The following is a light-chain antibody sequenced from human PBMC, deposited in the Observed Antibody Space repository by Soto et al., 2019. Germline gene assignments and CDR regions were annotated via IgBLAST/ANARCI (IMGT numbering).Light chain of an antibody. J-gene: IGKJ4*01. CDR2: VAS. V-gene: IGKV3-15*01. CDR3: QQYNVWPLT. Sequence: EIVMTQSPATLSVSPGERATLSCRASQSVSSNLAWYQQKPGQTPKLLIYVASTRATGIPARFSGSGSGTEFTLNISSLQSEDFAVYYCQQYNVWPLTFGGGTQVEFK. CDR1: QSVSSN.